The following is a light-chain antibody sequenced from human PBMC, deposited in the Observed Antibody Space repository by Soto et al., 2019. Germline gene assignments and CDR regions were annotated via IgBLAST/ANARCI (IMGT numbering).Light chain of an antibody. CDR1: SSNIGNNA. V-gene: IGLV1-36*01. J-gene: IGLJ2*01. CDR2: YDD. Sequence: QSVLTQPPSVSEAPRQRVTISCSGSSSNIGNNAVNWYQQLPGKAPKLLIYYDDLLPSGVSDRFSGSKSGTSASLAISGLQSEGEADYYCAAWDDSLNGQVFGGGTKLTVL. CDR3: AAWDDSLNGQV.